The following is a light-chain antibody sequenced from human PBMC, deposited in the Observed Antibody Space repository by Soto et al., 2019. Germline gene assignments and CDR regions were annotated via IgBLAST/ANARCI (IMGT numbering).Light chain of an antibody. Sequence: IVSTQSPETLSFSPWERATLSCRASQSVVTRLAWYQHKTGQAPSLLMSGASSRATGIPDRFSGSGSETDLTLTISRLEPEDFALYYCQHYPVVQPIAFGRGTRLEIK. CDR3: QHYPVVQPIA. CDR1: QSVVTR. J-gene: IGKJ5*01. V-gene: IGKV3-20*01. CDR2: GAS.